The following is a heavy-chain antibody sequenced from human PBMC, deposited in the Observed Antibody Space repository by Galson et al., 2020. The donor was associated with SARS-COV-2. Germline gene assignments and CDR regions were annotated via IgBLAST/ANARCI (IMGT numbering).Heavy chain of an antibody. D-gene: IGHD6-13*01. CDR3: ARAFLAKIAAAGVGYYGMDV. CDR1: GGTFSSYA. CDR2: IIPIFGTA. J-gene: IGHJ6*02. Sequence: SVKVSCKASGGTFSSYAISWVRQAPGQGLEWMGGIIPIFGTANYAQKFQGRVTITADESTSTAYMELSSLRSEDTAVYYCARAFLAKIAAAGVGYYGMDVWGQGTTVTVSS. V-gene: IGHV1-69*13.